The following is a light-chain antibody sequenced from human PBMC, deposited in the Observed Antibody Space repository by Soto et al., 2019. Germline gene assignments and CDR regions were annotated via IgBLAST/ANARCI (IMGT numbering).Light chain of an antibody. CDR1: SSNLGSET. J-gene: IGLJ1*01. CDR3: AACDGSLNDYV. V-gene: IGLV1-44*01. CDR2: SNS. Sequence: QSVLTQPPSASGTPGQRVTISCSGSSSNLGSETVTWYQQLPGTAPKVLIYSNSQRPSGVPDRFSGSKSGTSASLAISGLQYEDDADYYWAACDGSLNDYVFGTVTKLTVL.